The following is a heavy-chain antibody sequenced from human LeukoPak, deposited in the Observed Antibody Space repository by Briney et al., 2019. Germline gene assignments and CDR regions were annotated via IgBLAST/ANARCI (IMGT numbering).Heavy chain of an antibody. V-gene: IGHV3-30-3*01. J-gene: IGHJ3*02. CDR1: GFTFRNYV. Sequence: PGGSLRLSCAASGFTFRNYVMQWVRQAPGKGLEGVAVVSHDGSNKYYADSVKGRFTISRDNSKNTLYLQMNSLKPEETAVYYCVATFAIWGQGTMVTVSS. D-gene: IGHD2-21*01. CDR3: VATFAI. CDR2: VSHDGSNK.